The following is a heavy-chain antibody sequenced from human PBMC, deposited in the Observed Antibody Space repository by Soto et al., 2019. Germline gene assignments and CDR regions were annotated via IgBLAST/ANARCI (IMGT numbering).Heavy chain of an antibody. CDR2: ISAYNGNT. J-gene: IGHJ2*01. V-gene: IGHV1-18*01. CDR1: GYTFTSYG. Sequence: QVQLVQSGAEVKKPGASVKVSCKASGYTFTSYGISWVRQAPGQGLEWMGWISAYNGNTNYAQKLQGRVTMTTDTSTSTAYMELRCLRLGAAAVYYCARVSFVRGVIRWYFDLWGRGTLVTVSS. D-gene: IGHD3-10*02. CDR3: ARVSFVRGVIRWYFDL.